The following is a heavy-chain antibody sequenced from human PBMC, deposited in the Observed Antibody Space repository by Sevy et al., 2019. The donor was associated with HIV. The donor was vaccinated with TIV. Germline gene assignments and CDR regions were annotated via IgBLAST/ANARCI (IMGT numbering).Heavy chain of an antibody. CDR1: GYTFTNYA. J-gene: IGHJ4*02. D-gene: IGHD3-3*01. V-gene: IGHV1-18*01. CDR2: ISGFNGDT. CDR3: VRGTTFYDFWTGGDY. Sequence: ASVKVSCKASGYTFTNYAISWVRQAPGQGLEWMGWISGFNGDTKNAEKFQGRFTMTTDTSTKTPYMDLRSLRSDDTAVYYCVRGTTFYDFWTGGDYWGQGTLVTVSS.